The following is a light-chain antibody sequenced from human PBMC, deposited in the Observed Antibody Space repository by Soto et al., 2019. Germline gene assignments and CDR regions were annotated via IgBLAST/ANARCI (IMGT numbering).Light chain of an antibody. Sequence: QPVLTQPPSASGTPGQRVTISCSGSSSNIGSNYIYWYQQLPGTAPKLLIYKTNHRPSRVPDRFSASKSGTSASLAISGLRSEDEADYYCAAWDDSLRVWVFGGGTKLTVL. CDR3: AAWDDSLRVWV. J-gene: IGLJ3*02. V-gene: IGLV1-47*01. CDR1: SSNIGSNY. CDR2: KTN.